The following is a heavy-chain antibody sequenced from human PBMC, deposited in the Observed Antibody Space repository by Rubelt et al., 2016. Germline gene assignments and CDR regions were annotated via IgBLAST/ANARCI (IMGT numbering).Heavy chain of an antibody. D-gene: IGHD2-21*02. CDR2: IDPSDSYT. J-gene: IGHJ4*02. V-gene: IGHV5-10-1*01. CDR3: ARQPFLPYCGGDCYPYYFDY. Sequence: EVQLVQSGAEVKKPGESLRISCKGSGYSFTSYWISWVRQMPGKGLEWMGRIDPSDSYTNYSPSFQGHVTISADESISTAYLQWSSLKSSDTAMYYCARQPFLPYCGGDCYPYYFDYWGQGTLVTVSS. CDR1: GYSFTSYW.